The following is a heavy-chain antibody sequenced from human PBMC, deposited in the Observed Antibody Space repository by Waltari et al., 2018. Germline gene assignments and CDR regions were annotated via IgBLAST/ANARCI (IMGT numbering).Heavy chain of an antibody. CDR3: ARDDVDSSAFGGF. D-gene: IGHD3-16*01. CDR2: ISGYNGDA. Sequence: QLVQSGAEVKKPGASVKVSCNGSGYIFSNYGVTWVRQAPGQGPEWMGWISGYNGDAKYEEKFEGRVTMTRDTSTSTAYMEIRGLRSDDTAVYFCARDDVDSSAFGGFWGQGTQVTVSS. CDR1: GYIFSNYG. V-gene: IGHV1-18*01. J-gene: IGHJ4*02.